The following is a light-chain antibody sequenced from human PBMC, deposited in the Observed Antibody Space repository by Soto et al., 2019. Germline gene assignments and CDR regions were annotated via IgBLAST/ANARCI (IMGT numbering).Light chain of an antibody. J-gene: IGKJ3*01. CDR3: QQYGSSRFT. Sequence: EIVLTQFPGTLSLSPGERATLSCRASQSVSSNYLAWHQQKPGQAPRLLIYGTSSRATGIPDRFSGSGSGTDFTLTISRLEPEDFAVYYCQQYGSSRFTFGPGTKVDIK. CDR1: QSVSSNY. CDR2: GTS. V-gene: IGKV3-20*01.